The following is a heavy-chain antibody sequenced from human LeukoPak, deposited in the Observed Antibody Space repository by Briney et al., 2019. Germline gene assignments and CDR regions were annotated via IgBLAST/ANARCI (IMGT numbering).Heavy chain of an antibody. V-gene: IGHV3-30*02. CDR3: AKEPPYGDYLFDV. D-gene: IGHD4-17*01. CDR1: GFTFSSYG. Sequence: GGSLRLSCAASGFTFSSYGMHWVRQAPGKGLEWVAFIRYDGSNKYYADSVKGRFTISRDNSKNTLYLQMNSLRAEDTAVYYCAKEPPYGDYLFDVWGQGTLVTVSS. CDR2: IRYDGSNK. J-gene: IGHJ4*02.